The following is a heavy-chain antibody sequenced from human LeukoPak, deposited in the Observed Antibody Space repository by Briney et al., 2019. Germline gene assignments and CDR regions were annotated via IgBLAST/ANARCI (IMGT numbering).Heavy chain of an antibody. J-gene: IGHJ1*01. CDR2: INHSGST. Sequence: SETLSLTCAVYGGSFSGYYWSWIRQPPGKGLEWIGEINHSGSTNYNPSLKSRVTISVDTSKNQFSLKLSSVTAADTAVYYCARGGVGNYHDSSGKRYFQHWGQGTLVTVSS. D-gene: IGHD3-22*01. V-gene: IGHV4-34*01. CDR3: ARGGVGNYHDSSGKRYFQH. CDR1: GGSFSGYY.